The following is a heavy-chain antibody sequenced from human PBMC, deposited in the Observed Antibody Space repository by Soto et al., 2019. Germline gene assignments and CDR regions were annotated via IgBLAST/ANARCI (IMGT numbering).Heavy chain of an antibody. D-gene: IGHD3-16*01. Sequence: EVQLVESGGGLVQPGGSLRLSCAASGFTLSAYSMNWVRQAPGKGLEWISFINSGSDTIYYGDSVKGRFTISRENAKNALYLQMNSLRDDDTAVYYCARPHRDRPTYYGLDVWGQGTTVTVSS. CDR2: INSGSDTI. J-gene: IGHJ6*02. V-gene: IGHV3-48*02. CDR1: GFTLSAYS. CDR3: ARPHRDRPTYYGLDV.